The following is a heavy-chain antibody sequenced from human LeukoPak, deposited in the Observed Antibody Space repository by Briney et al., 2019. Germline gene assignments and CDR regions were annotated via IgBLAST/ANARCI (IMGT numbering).Heavy chain of an antibody. CDR3: ARSWYSSGWPLGY. CDR1: GFTFSSYG. CDR2: ISYDGSNK. J-gene: IGHJ4*02. V-gene: IGHV3-30*03. Sequence: GGSLRLSCAASGFTFSSYGMHWVRQAPGKGLEWVAVISYDGSNKYYADSVKGRFTISRDNSKNTLYLQMNSLRAEDTAVYYCARSWYSSGWPLGYWGQGTLVTVSS. D-gene: IGHD6-19*01.